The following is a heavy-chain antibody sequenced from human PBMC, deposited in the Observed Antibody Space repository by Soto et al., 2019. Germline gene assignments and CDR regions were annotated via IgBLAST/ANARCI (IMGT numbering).Heavy chain of an antibody. J-gene: IGHJ4*02. CDR1: VGTFSSYA. Sequence: QVQLVQSGAEVKKPGSSVKVSCKASVGTFSSYAISWVRQAPGQGLEWMGGIIPIFGTANYAQKFQGRVTITAEGPVSTAYMELSSLRSEYTAVYYCARDPRRGLQNFDYWGQGPLVTVSS. CDR2: IIPIFGTA. V-gene: IGHV1-69*12. CDR3: ARDPRRGLQNFDY.